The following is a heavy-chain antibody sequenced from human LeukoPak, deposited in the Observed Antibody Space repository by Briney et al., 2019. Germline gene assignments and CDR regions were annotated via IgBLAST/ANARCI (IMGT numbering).Heavy chain of an antibody. Sequence: QPGGSLRLSCAASGFTFDDYAMHWVRQAPGKGLEWVSLISWDGGSTYYADSVKGRFTISRDNSKNSLYLQMNSLRAEDTALYYRAKSGEESGGSYYGAYDYWGQGTLVTVSS. V-gene: IGHV3-43D*03. CDR1: GFTFDDYA. J-gene: IGHJ4*02. D-gene: IGHD1-26*01. CDR2: ISWDGGST. CDR3: AKSGEESGGSYYGAYDY.